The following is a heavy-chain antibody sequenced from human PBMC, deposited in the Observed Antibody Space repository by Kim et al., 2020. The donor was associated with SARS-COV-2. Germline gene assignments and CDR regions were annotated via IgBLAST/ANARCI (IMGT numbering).Heavy chain of an antibody. CDR2: IWYDGSKT. CDR1: GFTFSGAG. Sequence: GGSLRLSCAAFGFTFSGAGMHWVRQAPGKGLEWVAVIWYDGSKTDYVDSVKGRFTISRDNSKNTLYLQMNSLRVEDTAVYHCARDGGTYQFDNWGQGTLVTVSS. J-gene: IGHJ4*02. CDR3: ARDGGTYQFDN. V-gene: IGHV3-33*01. D-gene: IGHD1-1*01.